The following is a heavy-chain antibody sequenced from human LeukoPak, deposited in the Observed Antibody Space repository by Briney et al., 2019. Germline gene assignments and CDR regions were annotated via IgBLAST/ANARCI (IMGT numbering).Heavy chain of an antibody. V-gene: IGHV3-23*01. CDR1: GFTFSSYG. Sequence: GGSLRLSCAASGFTFSSYGMRWVRQAPGKGLEGGSAISGSGGSTYYADSVKGRFTISRDNSKNTLYLQMNSLRAEDTAVYYCAKDSSKTAAGFINDAFDIWGQGTMVTVSS. CDR3: AKDSSKTAAGFINDAFDI. CDR2: ISGSGGST. D-gene: IGHD6-13*01. J-gene: IGHJ3*02.